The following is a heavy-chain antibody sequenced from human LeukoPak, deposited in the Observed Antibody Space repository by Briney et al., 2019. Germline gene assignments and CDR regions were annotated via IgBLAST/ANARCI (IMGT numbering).Heavy chain of an antibody. J-gene: IGHJ4*02. CDR2: MNPNSGNT. CDR1: GHTFTSYG. Sequence: ASVKVSCKASGHTFTSYGFSWVRQAPGQGLEWMGWMNPNSGNTGYAQKFQGRVTMTRNTSISTAYMELSSLRSEDTAVYYCARVREYDYVWGSYRYEHYFDYWGQGTLVTVSS. V-gene: IGHV1-8*02. CDR3: ARVREYDYVWGSYRYEHYFDY. D-gene: IGHD3-16*02.